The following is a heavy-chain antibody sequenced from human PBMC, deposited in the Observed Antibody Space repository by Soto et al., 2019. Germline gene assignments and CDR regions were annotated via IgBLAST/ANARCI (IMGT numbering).Heavy chain of an antibody. D-gene: IGHD3-22*01. Sequence: GESLKISCKGSGYSFTIYWIGWVRQMPGKGLEWMGIIYPGDSDTRYSPSFQGQVTISADKSISTAYLQWSSLHASDTAMYYCARHGPRVYYDHSDYYYYGMVVWGQGATVTVSS. V-gene: IGHV5-51*01. CDR2: IYPGDSDT. CDR1: GYSFTIYW. CDR3: ARHGPRVYYDHSDYYYYGMVV. J-gene: IGHJ6*02.